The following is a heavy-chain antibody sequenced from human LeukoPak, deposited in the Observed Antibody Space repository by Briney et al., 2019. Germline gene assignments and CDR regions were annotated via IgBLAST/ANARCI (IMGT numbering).Heavy chain of an antibody. J-gene: IGHJ2*01. D-gene: IGHD2-2*01. Sequence: PSETLSLTCAVYGGSFSGYYWSWIRQPPGKGLEWIGEINHSGSTNYNPSLKSRVTISVDTSKNQFSLKLSSVTAADTAVYYCARRDKITGYCSSTSCGEFHLWGRGTLVTVSS. CDR1: GGSFSGYY. CDR2: INHSGST. CDR3: ARRDKITGYCSSTSCGEFHL. V-gene: IGHV4-34*01.